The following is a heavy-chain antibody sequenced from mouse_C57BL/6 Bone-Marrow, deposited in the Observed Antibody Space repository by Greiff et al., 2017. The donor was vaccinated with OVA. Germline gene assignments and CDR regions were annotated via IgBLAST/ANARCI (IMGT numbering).Heavy chain of an antibody. CDR2: ISNGGGST. J-gene: IGHJ3*01. CDR1: GFTFSDYY. D-gene: IGHD2-3*01. Sequence: EVTLVESGGGLVQPGGSLKLSCAASGFTFSDYYMYWVRQTPEKRLAWVAYISNGGGSTDYPDTVKGRFTISRDNAKNTLYQQMSSLKSEDTAMYYCARDDDGYYEEFAYWGQGTLVTVSA. CDR3: ARDDDGYYEEFAY. V-gene: IGHV5-12*01.